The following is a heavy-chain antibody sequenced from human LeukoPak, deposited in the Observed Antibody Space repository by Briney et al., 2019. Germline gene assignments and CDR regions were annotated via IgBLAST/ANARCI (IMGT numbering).Heavy chain of an antibody. D-gene: IGHD1-1*01. V-gene: IGHV3-7*01. CDR2: MDPSGSQK. J-gene: IGHJ4*01. CDR1: GLTFDGSW. CDR3: AIWTSGNY. Sequence: GGSLRLSCAASGLTFDGSWMNWVRQAPGKGLEWVANMDPSGSQKRYVDSVKGRFSITKDNPGTSLYLEMYSLRAEDTAIYYCAIWTSGNYWGQGTLVTVSS.